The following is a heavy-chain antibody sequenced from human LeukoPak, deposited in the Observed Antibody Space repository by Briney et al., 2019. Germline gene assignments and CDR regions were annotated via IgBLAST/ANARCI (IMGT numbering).Heavy chain of an antibody. Sequence: SETLSLTCTVSGGSISSYYWSWIRQPPGKGLEWIGYIYYSGSTKYNPSLKSRVTVSVDTSKNQYSLKLSSVTAADTAVYYWARNLGGANWYFDLWGRGTLVTVSS. V-gene: IGHV4-59*01. CDR2: IYYSGST. D-gene: IGHD2-21*01. J-gene: IGHJ2*01. CDR1: GGSISSYY. CDR3: ARNLGGANWYFDL.